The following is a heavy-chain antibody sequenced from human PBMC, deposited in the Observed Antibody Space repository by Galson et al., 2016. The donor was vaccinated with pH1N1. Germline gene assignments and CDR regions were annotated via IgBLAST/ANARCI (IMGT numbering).Heavy chain of an antibody. J-gene: IGHJ5*02. D-gene: IGHD3-22*01. CDR3: ANGRDYNDSSVYYPSGWFDP. CDR2: ITARGIGS. CDR1: GFTFSTYA. Sequence: SLRLSCAASGFTFSTYAMSWVRQAPGKGLEWVSTITARGIGSYYADSVKGRFTISRDNSKNTLYLQLNSLRAEDTAVYFCANGRDYNDSSVYYPSGWFDPWGQGTLVTVSS. V-gene: IGHV3-23*01.